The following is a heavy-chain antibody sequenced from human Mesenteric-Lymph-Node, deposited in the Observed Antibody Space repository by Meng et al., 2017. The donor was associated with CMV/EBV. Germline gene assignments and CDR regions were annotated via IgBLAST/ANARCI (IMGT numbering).Heavy chain of an antibody. J-gene: IGHJ6*02. V-gene: IGHV1-18*01. CDR3: ARGTSPYYEFWSGTFYYGMDV. CDR1: GYSFTNYA. D-gene: IGHD3-3*01. Sequence: ASVKVSCKTSGYSFTNYAIIWVRQAPGQGPEWMGWISGFNGHTSFAQNFQGRVTMTTDSSTSTGFMELRSLRSDDTAVYFCARGTSPYYEFWSGTFYYGMDVWGQGTTVTVSS. CDR2: ISGFNGHT.